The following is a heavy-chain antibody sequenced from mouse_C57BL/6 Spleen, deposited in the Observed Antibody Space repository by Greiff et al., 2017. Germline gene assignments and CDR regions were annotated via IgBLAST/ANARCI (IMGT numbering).Heavy chain of an antibody. J-gene: IGHJ2*01. CDR1: GYTFTSYW. Sequence: QVQLKQPGAELVKPGASVKVSCKASGYTFTSYWMHWVKQRPGQGLEWIGRIHPSDSDTNYNQKFKGKATLTVDKSSSTAYMQLSSLTSEDSAVYYCAISYYYGSYYFDYWGQGTTLTVSS. CDR3: AISYYYGSYYFDY. V-gene: IGHV1-74*01. D-gene: IGHD1-1*01. CDR2: IHPSDSDT.